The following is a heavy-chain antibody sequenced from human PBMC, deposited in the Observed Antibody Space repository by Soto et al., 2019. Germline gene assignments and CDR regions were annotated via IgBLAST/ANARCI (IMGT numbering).Heavy chain of an antibody. CDR2: IYSSGST. CDR1: GGSISSGGYY. V-gene: IGHV4-31*03. Sequence: PSETLSLTCTVSGGSISSGGYYWSWIRQHPWKGLEWIGYIYSSGSTYYNPSLKSRVTISVDTSKNQFSLKLSSVTAADTAVYYCARSLITMVRGVNWFDPWGQGTLVSVSS. D-gene: IGHD3-10*01. J-gene: IGHJ5*02. CDR3: ARSLITMVRGVNWFDP.